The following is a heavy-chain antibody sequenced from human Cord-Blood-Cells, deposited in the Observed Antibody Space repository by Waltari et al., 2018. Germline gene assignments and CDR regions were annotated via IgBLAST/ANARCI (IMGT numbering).Heavy chain of an antibody. CDR1: GGSISSYY. CDR2: IYTSGST. J-gene: IGHJ6*02. D-gene: IGHD5-12*01. V-gene: IGHV4-4*07. CDR3: ARDSVVATRRRYYYYYGMDV. Sequence: QVQLQESGPGLVKPSETLSLTCTVSGGSISSYYWSWIRQPAGKGLEWIGRIYTSGSTNYTPTLKSRVTMSVDTSKTQFSLKLSSVTAADTAVYYCARDSVVATRRRYYYYYGMDVWGQGTTVTVSS.